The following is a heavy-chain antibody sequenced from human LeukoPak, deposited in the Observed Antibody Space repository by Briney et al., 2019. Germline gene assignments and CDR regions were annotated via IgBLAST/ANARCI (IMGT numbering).Heavy chain of an antibody. J-gene: IGHJ4*02. Sequence: SETLSLTCTVSGGSISSYYWSWIRQPPGKGLEGFGYFYYCGSTNYNPSRESRVTIPVEMSKNQFFLTLSSVTAADTACFYCARDVLVMGNTPKYYFDSWGERTLVTVSS. CDR1: GGSISSYY. CDR2: FYYCGST. V-gene: IGHV4-59*12. CDR3: ARDVLVMGNTPKYYFDS. D-gene: IGHD3-16*01.